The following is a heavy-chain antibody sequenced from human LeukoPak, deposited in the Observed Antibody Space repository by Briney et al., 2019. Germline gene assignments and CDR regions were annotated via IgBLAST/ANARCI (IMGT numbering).Heavy chain of an antibody. Sequence: GASVKVSCKASDYPFTKFGVSWVRQAPGQGLEWMGWISGYNSKTHYARKFQGRVTMTTDTSTTTAYMELRTLRSDDTAVYYCARDTYYYDSSGYSGWFDPWGQGTLVTVSS. CDR1: DYPFTKFG. CDR2: ISGYNSKT. D-gene: IGHD3-22*01. CDR3: ARDTYYYDSSGYSGWFDP. J-gene: IGHJ5*02. V-gene: IGHV1-18*01.